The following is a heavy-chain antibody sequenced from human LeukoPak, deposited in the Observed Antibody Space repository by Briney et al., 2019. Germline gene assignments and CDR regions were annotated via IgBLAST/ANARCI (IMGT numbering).Heavy chain of an antibody. CDR1: GYTFTGYY. CDR3: ASITMVRGAPKGADY. V-gene: IGHV1-2*02. D-gene: IGHD3-10*01. Sequence: ASVRVSCKASGYTFTGYYRHWVRQAPGQGLEWMGWINPNSGGTNYAQKFQGRVTMTRDTSISTAYMELSRLRSDDTAVYYCASITMVRGAPKGADYWGQGTLVTVSS. CDR2: INPNSGGT. J-gene: IGHJ4*02.